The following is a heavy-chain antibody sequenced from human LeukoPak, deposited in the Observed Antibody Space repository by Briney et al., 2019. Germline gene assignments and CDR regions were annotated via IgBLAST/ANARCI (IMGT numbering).Heavy chain of an antibody. V-gene: IGHV3-30-3*01. D-gene: IGHD1-26*01. J-gene: IGHJ4*02. CDR3: ARERELFMDY. CDR1: GFTFSSYA. CDR2: ISYDGSNK. Sequence: PGGSLRLSCAASGFTFSSYAMHWVRQAPGKGLEWVAVISYDGSNKYYADSVKGRFTISRDNSKNTLYLQMNSLRAEDTAVYYCARERELFMDYWGQGTLVTVSS.